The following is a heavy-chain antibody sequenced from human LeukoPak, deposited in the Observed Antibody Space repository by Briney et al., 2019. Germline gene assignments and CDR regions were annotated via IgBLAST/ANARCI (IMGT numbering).Heavy chain of an antibody. Sequence: ASVKVSCTASGYSFTGYYIHWVRQAPGQGLEWMGRINPNSGDTNYAQKSQGRVTMTRDTSISTACMEVTGLTSDDTAIYYCARMPTSTTPFTFWGQGTLVTVSS. J-gene: IGHJ1*01. V-gene: IGHV1-2*06. CDR3: ARMPTSTTPFTF. CDR2: INPNSGDT. D-gene: IGHD1-14*01. CDR1: GYSFTGYY.